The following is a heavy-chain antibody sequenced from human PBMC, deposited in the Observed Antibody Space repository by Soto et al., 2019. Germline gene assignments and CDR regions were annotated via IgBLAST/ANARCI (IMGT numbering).Heavy chain of an antibody. J-gene: IGHJ4*01. CDR2: FDPEDGET. V-gene: IGHV1-24*01. D-gene: IGHD3-22*01. CDR1: GYSLSELS. Sequence: ASGKVSCKVCGYSLSELSMQWVRQAPGKGLEWMGGFDPEDGETIYAQKFQGRVTMTEDTSTDTAYMELSSLRSEDTPLYYCSTWAYDSSGYYRFDYWGQ. CDR3: STWAYDSSGYYRFDY.